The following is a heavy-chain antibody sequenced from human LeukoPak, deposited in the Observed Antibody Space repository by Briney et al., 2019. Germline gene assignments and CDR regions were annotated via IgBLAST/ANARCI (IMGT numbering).Heavy chain of an antibody. D-gene: IGHD3-10*01. Sequence: GGSLRLSCAASGFTFSSYEMNWVRQAAGKGLEWVSYISSSGSTIYYADSVKGRFTISRDNAKNSLYLQMNSLRAEDTAVYYCARDRGPMDVWGQGTTVTVSS. CDR3: ARDRGPMDV. J-gene: IGHJ6*02. CDR2: ISSSGSTI. V-gene: IGHV3-48*03. CDR1: GFTFSSYE.